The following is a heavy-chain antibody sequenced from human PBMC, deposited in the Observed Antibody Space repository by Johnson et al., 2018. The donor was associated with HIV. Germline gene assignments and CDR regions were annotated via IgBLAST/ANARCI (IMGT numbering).Heavy chain of an antibody. V-gene: IGHV3-30*02. CDR3: ARAVLWFGDHVFDM. Sequence: VQLVESGGGMVQPGGSLRLSCAASGFTFSSYGMHWVRQAPGKGLEWVAFIRYDGSNKYYADSVKGRFTVSRDSSRNTVYLQMNSLRAEDTAVYYCARAVLWFGDHVFDMWGQGTMVTVSS. CDR1: GFTFSSYG. CDR2: IRYDGSNK. D-gene: IGHD3-10*01. J-gene: IGHJ3*02.